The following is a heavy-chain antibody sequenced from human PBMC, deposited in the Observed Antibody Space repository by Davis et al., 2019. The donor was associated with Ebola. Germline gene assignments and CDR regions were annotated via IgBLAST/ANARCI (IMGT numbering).Heavy chain of an antibody. V-gene: IGHV5-51*01. J-gene: IGHJ4*02. Sequence: KVSCKGSGYSFTSYWIGWVRQMPGKGLEWMGIIYPGDSDTRYSPSFQGQVTISADKSISTAYLQWSSLKASDTAMYYCATLDYSSAWYFDYWGQGTLVTVSS. CDR1: GYSFTSYW. CDR2: IYPGDSDT. CDR3: ATLDYSSAWYFDY. D-gene: IGHD6-19*01.